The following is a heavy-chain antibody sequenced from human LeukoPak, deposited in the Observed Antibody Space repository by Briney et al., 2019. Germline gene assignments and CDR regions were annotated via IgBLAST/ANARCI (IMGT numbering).Heavy chain of an antibody. CDR2: ISAHTDDT. V-gene: IGHV1-18*01. CDR3: ARDQVPIVVPAAMMDY. D-gene: IGHD2-2*01. CDR1: GYTFTSYG. Sequence: ASVKVSCKASGYTFTSYGLTWVRQAPGQGLGWVGWISAHTDDTSYAQKFQGRVTMTTDSYTSTAYMDLRSLTSDDTAVYYCARDQVPIVVPAAMMDYWGQGTLITVSS. J-gene: IGHJ4*02.